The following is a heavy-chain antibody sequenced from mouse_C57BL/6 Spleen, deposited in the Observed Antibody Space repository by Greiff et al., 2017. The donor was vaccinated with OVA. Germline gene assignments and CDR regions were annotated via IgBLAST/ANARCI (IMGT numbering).Heavy chain of an antibody. J-gene: IGHJ1*03. D-gene: IGHD2-13*01. CDR1: GYAFSSYW. CDR2: IYPGDGDT. Sequence: QVQLQQSGAELVKPGASVKISCKASGYAFSSYWMNWVKQRPGKGLEWIGQIYPGDGDTNYNGKFKGKATLTADKSSSTAYMQLSSLTSEDSAVYFGARRDDGDGGDWDFDVWGTGTTVTVSS. V-gene: IGHV1-80*01. CDR3: ARRDDGDGGDWDFDV.